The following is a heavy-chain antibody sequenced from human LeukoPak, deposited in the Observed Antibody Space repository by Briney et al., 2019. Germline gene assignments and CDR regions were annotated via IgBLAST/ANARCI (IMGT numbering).Heavy chain of an antibody. CDR3: AGEADRFGMDV. J-gene: IGHJ6*02. CDR2: ISSGSTYI. Sequence: PGGSLRLSCAASGFTFSSYWMNWVRQAPGRGLEWVSSISSGSTYIYYADSVKGRFTISRDNAKNSLYLQMHSLRAEDTAVYYCAGEADRFGMDVWGQGTTVTVSS. CDR1: GFTFSSYW. V-gene: IGHV3-21*01.